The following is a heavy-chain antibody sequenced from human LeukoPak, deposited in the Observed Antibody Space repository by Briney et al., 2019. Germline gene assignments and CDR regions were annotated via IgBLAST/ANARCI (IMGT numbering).Heavy chain of an antibody. CDR2: IAWNSGNT. V-gene: IGHV3-9*01. CDR1: GFTFDNYA. Sequence: GRSLRLSCAASGFTFDNYAMHWVRQAPGKGLEWVSGIAWNSGNTGFADSVKGRITISRDNAENSLYLQMNSLTPEDTAFYFCAKDMNSYGSGSSYNPWGPFDSWGQGTLVTVSS. J-gene: IGHJ4*02. D-gene: IGHD3-10*01. CDR3: AKDMNSYGSGSSYNPWGPFDS.